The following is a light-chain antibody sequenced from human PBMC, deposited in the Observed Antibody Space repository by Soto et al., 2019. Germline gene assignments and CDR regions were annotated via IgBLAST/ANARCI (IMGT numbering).Light chain of an antibody. J-gene: IGLJ3*02. Sequence: QSVLTQPPSESGAPGQRVTISCTGSSSDIGAGYDVHWYQQFPGTAPKLLIYGNSNRPSGVPDRFSGSKSGTSASLAITGLQAEDEADYYCQSYDSRLTGWGMFGGGTKVTVL. V-gene: IGLV1-40*01. CDR2: GNS. CDR1: SSDIGAGYD. CDR3: QSYDSRLTGWGM.